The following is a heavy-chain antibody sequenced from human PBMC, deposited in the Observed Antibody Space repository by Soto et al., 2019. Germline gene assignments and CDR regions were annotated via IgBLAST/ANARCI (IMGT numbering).Heavy chain of an antibody. CDR1: GFTVSSSY. V-gene: IGHV3-66*04. CDR2: LYIDGRT. CDR3: ARQVGSYWYFDL. J-gene: IGHJ2*01. Sequence: EVQLVESGGGLVQPGESLRLSCAASGFTVSSSYMGWVRQAPGQGLQWLSALYIDGRTYYADSVKGRFSIYTDTSTDTLFLQMNNLRADDTAIYYGARQVGSYWYFDLWGRGTLVTVSS. D-gene: IGHD1-26*01.